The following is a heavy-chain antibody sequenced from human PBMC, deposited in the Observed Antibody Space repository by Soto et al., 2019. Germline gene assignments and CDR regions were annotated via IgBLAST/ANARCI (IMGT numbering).Heavy chain of an antibody. CDR2: ISGSGGST. J-gene: IGHJ6*02. V-gene: IGHV3-23*01. CDR3: ARGPGYSYGQILYYYGMDV. D-gene: IGHD5-18*01. Sequence: EVQLLESGGGLVQPGGSLRLSCAASGFTFSSYAMSWVRQAPGKGLEWVSAISGSGGSTYYADSVKGRFTISRDNSKNTLYLQMNSLRAEDTAVYYCARGPGYSYGQILYYYGMDVWGQGTTVTVSS. CDR1: GFTFSSYA.